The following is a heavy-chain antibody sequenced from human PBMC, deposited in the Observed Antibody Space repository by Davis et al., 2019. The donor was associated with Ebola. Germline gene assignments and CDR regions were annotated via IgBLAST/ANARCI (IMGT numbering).Heavy chain of an antibody. CDR3: ARGRRGLYYFDY. CDR2: ISSSSSYI. J-gene: IGHJ4*02. V-gene: IGHV3-21*01. D-gene: IGHD2-15*01. CDR1: GFVFSLYD. Sequence: GESLKISCAASGFVFSLYDMNWVRQAPGKGLEWVSSISSSSSYIYYADSVKGRFTISRDNAKNSLYLQMNSLRAEDTAVYYCARGRRGLYYFDYWGQGTLVTVSS.